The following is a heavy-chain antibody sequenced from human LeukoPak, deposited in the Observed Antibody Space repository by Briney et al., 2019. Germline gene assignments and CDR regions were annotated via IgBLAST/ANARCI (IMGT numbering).Heavy chain of an antibody. CDR1: GYTFTSYY. J-gene: IGHJ6*03. Sequence: ASVKVSCKASGYTFTSYYMHWVRQAPGQGLEWMGLINPSGSSTSYAQKFQGRLSLTRDMSTSTDYMELSSLRSEDTAVYYCARSYYYGSGNPSYYYYYMDVWGKGTTVTVSS. CDR3: ARSYYYGSGNPSYYYYYMDV. D-gene: IGHD3-10*01. V-gene: IGHV1-46*01. CDR2: INPSGSST.